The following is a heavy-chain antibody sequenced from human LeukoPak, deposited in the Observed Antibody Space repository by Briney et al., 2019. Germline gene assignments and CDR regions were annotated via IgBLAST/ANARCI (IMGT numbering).Heavy chain of an antibody. CDR1: GFTFSSYA. D-gene: IGHD3-10*01. CDR2: ISGGGGST. Sequence: GGSLRLSCAASGFTFSSYAMSWVRQAPGKGLEWVSAISGGGGSTYYADSVKGRFTISRDNSKNTLYLQMNSLRAEDTAVYYCAKPLSGSGYFDYWGQGTLVTVSS. J-gene: IGHJ4*02. CDR3: AKPLSGSGYFDY. V-gene: IGHV3-23*01.